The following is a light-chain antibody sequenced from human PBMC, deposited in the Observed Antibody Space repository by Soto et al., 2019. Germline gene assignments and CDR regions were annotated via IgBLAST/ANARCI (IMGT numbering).Light chain of an antibody. CDR1: SSDVGGSNY. V-gene: IGLV2-8*01. CDR2: DVS. Sequence: QSALTQPPSASGSPGPSVTISCTGTSSDVGGSNYVSWYQQHPGKAPKVIIYDVSKRPSGVPDRFSGSKYDNTASLTVSGLQPENESDYYCGSHAGSRVVVGGGTKLTVL. CDR3: GSHAGSRVV. J-gene: IGLJ2*01.